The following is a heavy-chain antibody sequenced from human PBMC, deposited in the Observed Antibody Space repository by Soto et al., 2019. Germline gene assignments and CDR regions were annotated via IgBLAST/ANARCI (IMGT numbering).Heavy chain of an antibody. CDR2: IYYTGST. J-gene: IGHJ4*02. CDR3: ARLSMVPLRTFDY. D-gene: IGHD3-10*01. Sequence: SETLSLTCTVSGGSINSYYWSWIRQPPGKGLEWIGYIYYTGSTNYNPSLKSRVTISVDTSKNQFSLKLSSVTAADTAVYYCARLSMVPLRTFDYWGQGTLVTVSS. CDR1: GGSINSYY. V-gene: IGHV4-59*08.